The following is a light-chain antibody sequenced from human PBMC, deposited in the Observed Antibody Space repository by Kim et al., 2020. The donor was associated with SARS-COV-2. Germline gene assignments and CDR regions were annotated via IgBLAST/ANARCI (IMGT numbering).Light chain of an antibody. CDR2: RNS. J-gene: IGLJ2*01. CDR1: SPNIGINT. CDR3: AAWDDSLNGHV. Sequence: GQWFPISCSGSSPNIGINTVNWYQQLPGTAPKRLIERNSQRPSGVPDRFSGSKSGTSASLAISWLQSEDEADYYCAAWDDSLNGHVFGGGTQLTVL. V-gene: IGLV1-44*01.